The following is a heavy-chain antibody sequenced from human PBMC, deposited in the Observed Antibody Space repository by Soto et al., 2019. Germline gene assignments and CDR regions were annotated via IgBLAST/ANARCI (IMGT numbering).Heavy chain of an antibody. V-gene: IGHV3-33*01. CDR2: IWYDGSNK. D-gene: IGHD3-22*01. CDR3: ARDSSGYYHPVVD. Sequence: QVQLVESGGGVVQPGRSLRLSCAASGFTFSSYGMHWVRQAPGKGLEWVAVIWYDGSNKYYADSVKGRFTISRDNSKNTLYLQMNSLRAEDTAVYYCARDSSGYYHPVVDWGQGTLVTVSS. J-gene: IGHJ4*02. CDR1: GFTFSSYG.